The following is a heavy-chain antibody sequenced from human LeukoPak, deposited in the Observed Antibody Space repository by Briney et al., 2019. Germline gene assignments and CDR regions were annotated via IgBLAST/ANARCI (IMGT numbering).Heavy chain of an antibody. J-gene: IGHJ4*02. D-gene: IGHD5-18*01. Sequence: KPSETLSLTCTVSGGSISSYYWSWIRQPPGKGLEWIGYIYYNGGTNYNPSLRSRVTISVDTSKNHFSLRLSSVTAADTAMYYCARAGGVDTAMEANFDYWGQGTLVTVSS. CDR3: ARAGGVDTAMEANFDY. V-gene: IGHV4-59*01. CDR1: GGSISSYY. CDR2: IYYNGGT.